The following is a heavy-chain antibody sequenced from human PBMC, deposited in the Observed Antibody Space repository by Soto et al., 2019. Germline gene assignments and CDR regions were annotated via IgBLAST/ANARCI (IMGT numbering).Heavy chain of an antibody. J-gene: IGHJ5*02. CDR2: IYHSGST. D-gene: IGHD6-19*01. CDR1: GGSISSSNW. CDR3: ARAKQWLVRRWFDP. V-gene: IGHV4-4*02. Sequence: PSETLSLTCAVSGGSISSSNWWSWVRQPPGKGLEWIGEIYHSGSTNYNPSLKSRVTISVDKSKNQFSLKLSSVTAADTAVYYCARAKQWLVRRWFDPWGQGTLVTVSS.